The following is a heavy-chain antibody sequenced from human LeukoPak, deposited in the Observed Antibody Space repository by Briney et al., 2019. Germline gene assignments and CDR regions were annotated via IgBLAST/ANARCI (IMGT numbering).Heavy chain of an antibody. CDR1: GYTFTGYY. D-gene: IGHD3-22*01. CDR2: INPNSGGT. J-gene: IGHJ4*02. V-gene: IGHV1-2*02. CDR3: ARVDYYDSSGYYSFDY. Sequence: GASVKVSCKASGYTFTGYYMHWVRQAPGQGLEWMGWINPNSGGTNYAQKFQGRVTMTRDTSISTAYMELSRLRSDDTAVYYCARVDYYDSSGYYSFDYWGQGTLVTVSS.